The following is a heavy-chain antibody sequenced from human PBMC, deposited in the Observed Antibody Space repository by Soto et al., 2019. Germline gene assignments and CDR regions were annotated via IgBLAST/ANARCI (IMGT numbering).Heavy chain of an antibody. CDR1: GFTFSSYG. CDR2: ISYDGSNK. D-gene: IGHD3-3*01. J-gene: IGHJ4*02. V-gene: IGHV3-30*18. Sequence: GGSLRLSCAASGFTFSSYGMHWVRQAPGKGLEWVAVISYDGSNKYYADSVKGRFTISRDNSKNTLYLQMNSLRAEDTAVYYCAKGYYDFWSGYFGHKLGPFHYSGPGTILTVYS. CDR3: AKGYYDFWSGYFGHKLGPFHY.